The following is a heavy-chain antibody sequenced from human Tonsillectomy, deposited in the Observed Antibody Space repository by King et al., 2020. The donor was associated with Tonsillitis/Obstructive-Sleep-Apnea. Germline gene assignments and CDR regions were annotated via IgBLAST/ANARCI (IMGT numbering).Heavy chain of an antibody. D-gene: IGHD2-15*01. Sequence: TLKESGPTLVKPTQTLTLTCTFSGFSLSTSGVGVGWIRQPPGKALEWLALIYWDDDKRYCPSLKSRLTITKDTSKNQVVLTMNNMDPVDTATYYCAPRISAEYFQHWGQGTLVTVSS. V-gene: IGHV2-5*02. CDR1: GFSLSTSGVG. CDR3: APRISAEYFQH. J-gene: IGHJ1*01. CDR2: IYWDDDK.